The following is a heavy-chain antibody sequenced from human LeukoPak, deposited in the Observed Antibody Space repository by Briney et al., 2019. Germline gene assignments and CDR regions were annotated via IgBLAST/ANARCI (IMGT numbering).Heavy chain of an antibody. CDR3: ARDLKRGYSSGRYSWGTGSSNDY. CDR1: GYTFTSYY. J-gene: IGHJ4*02. Sequence: AASVKVSCKASGYTFTSYYMHWVRQAPGQGLEWMGIINPSGGSTSYAQKFQGRVTMTRDMSTSTAYMELRSLRSDDTAVYYCARDLKRGYSSGRYSWGTGSSNDYWGQGTLVTVSS. D-gene: IGHD6-19*01. V-gene: IGHV1-46*01. CDR2: INPSGGST.